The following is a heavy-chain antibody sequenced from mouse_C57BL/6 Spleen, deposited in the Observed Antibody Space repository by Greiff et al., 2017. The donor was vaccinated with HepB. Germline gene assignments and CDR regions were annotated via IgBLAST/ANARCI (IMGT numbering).Heavy chain of an antibody. CDR3: ARDENDYLYYAMDY. Sequence: EVMLVESGGGLVKPGGSLKLSCAASGFTFSSYAMSWVRQTPEKRLEWVATISDGGSYTYYPDNVKGRFTISRDNAKNNLYLQMSHLKSEDTAMYYCARDENDYLYYAMDYWGQGTSVTVSS. CDR1: GFTFSSYA. V-gene: IGHV5-4*01. J-gene: IGHJ4*01. D-gene: IGHD2-4*01. CDR2: ISDGGSYT.